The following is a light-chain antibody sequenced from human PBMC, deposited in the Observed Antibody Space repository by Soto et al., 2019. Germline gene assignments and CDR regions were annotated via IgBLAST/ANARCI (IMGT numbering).Light chain of an antibody. V-gene: IGKV3-20*01. Sequence: EVVLTQSPGTLSLSAGERATLSCRASQSVVSNHLAWYQQKPGQPPRLLIYGASTRAAGIPDRFSGSGSGTDFTLTISRLEPEDFGVFFCHHYGRSPIFTFGPGTTVDMK. CDR2: GAS. CDR1: QSVVSNH. J-gene: IGKJ3*01. CDR3: HHYGRSPIFT.